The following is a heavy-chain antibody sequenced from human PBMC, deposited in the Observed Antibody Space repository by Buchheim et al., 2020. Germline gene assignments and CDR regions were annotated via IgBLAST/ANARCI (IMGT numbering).Heavy chain of an antibody. CDR1: GFTVSSNY. Sequence: EVQLVESGGGLVQPGGSLRLSCAASGFTVSSNYMSWVRQAPGKGLEWVSVFYSGGSTYYADSVKGRFTISRDNPKTTLYLQMNSLRAEDTAVYYCARDHGFGELSCLDYWGQGTL. J-gene: IGHJ4*02. V-gene: IGHV3-66*01. CDR2: FYSGGST. D-gene: IGHD3-10*01. CDR3: ARDHGFGELSCLDY.